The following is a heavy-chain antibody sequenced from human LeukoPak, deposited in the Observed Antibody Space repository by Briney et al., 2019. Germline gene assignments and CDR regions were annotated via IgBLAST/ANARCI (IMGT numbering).Heavy chain of an antibody. CDR1: GFTFSSYA. D-gene: IGHD1-1*01. Sequence: PGGSLRLSCAASGFTFSSYAMSWVRQAPGKGLEWVSAISGSGGSTYYADSVKGRFTISRDNSKNTLYLQMNSLRAEDTAVYYCARGWYNWNGAYYFDYWGQGTLVTVSS. J-gene: IGHJ4*02. CDR2: ISGSGGST. CDR3: ARGWYNWNGAYYFDY. V-gene: IGHV3-23*01.